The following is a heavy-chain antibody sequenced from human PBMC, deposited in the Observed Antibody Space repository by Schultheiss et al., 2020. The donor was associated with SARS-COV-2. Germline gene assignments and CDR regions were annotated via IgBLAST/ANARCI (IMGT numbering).Heavy chain of an antibody. CDR1: GGTFSSYA. V-gene: IGHV1-69*13. CDR3: ARSRRPQTYNWFDP. CDR2: IIPIFGTA. Sequence: SVKVSCKASGGTFSSYAISWVRQAPGQGLEWMGGIIPIFGTANYAQKFQGRVTITADESTSTAYMELSSLRSEDTAVYYCARSRRPQTYNWFDPWGQGTPVTVSS. J-gene: IGHJ5*02.